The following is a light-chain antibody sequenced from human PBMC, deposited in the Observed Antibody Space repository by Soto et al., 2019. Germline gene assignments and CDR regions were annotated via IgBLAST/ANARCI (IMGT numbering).Light chain of an antibody. J-gene: IGKJ5*01. Sequence: DIQMTKSPSTLSGSVVDRDTIPCRASQTISSWLAWYQQKPGKAPNLLMYDASXLHSGVPSTFSGSGTRTDFTLTISSLQPEDFATYYCQQSFSTLTFGQGTRLEIK. CDR1: QTISSW. CDR2: DAS. CDR3: QQSFSTLT. V-gene: IGKV1-39*01.